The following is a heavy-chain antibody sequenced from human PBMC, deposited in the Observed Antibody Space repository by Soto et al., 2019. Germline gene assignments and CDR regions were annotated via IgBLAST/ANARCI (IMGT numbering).Heavy chain of an antibody. J-gene: IGHJ4*02. CDR3: ARRGYFDY. V-gene: IGHV4-59*08. CDR1: GGSITNYY. Sequence: PSETLSLTCTVSGGSITNYYWSWIRQPPGKRLEWVGFIHSSGSTNFNPSLKSRVTMSLDTSKNQFSLKLSSVTAADTAVYYCARRGYFDYWGQGTPVTVSS. CDR2: IHSSGST.